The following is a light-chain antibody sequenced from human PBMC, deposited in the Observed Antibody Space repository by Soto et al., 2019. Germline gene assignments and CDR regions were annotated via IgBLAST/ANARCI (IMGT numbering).Light chain of an antibody. CDR1: STDVGGYNY. CDR3: SSYTRTTNLGGV. Sequence: QSVLTQPASVSGSPGQSITISCTGTSTDVGGYNYVSWYQQHPGKAPKVVIYEVSNRPSGVSNRFSGSKSGNTASLTISGLQAEDEADYYCSSYTRTTNLGGVFGGGTKLTVL. V-gene: IGLV2-14*01. J-gene: IGLJ3*02. CDR2: EVS.